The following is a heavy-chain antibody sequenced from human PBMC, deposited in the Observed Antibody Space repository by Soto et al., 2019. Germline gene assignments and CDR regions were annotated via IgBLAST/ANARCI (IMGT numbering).Heavy chain of an antibody. Sequence: GGSLRLSCAASGFTFSSYSMNWVRQAPGKGLEWVSSISSSSSYIYYADSVKGRFTISRDNAKNSLYLQMNSLRAEDTAVYYCAREGPTAMVTYFDYWGQGTLVTVSS. CDR1: GFTFSSYS. J-gene: IGHJ4*02. CDR2: ISSSSSYI. D-gene: IGHD5-18*01. V-gene: IGHV3-21*01. CDR3: AREGPTAMVTYFDY.